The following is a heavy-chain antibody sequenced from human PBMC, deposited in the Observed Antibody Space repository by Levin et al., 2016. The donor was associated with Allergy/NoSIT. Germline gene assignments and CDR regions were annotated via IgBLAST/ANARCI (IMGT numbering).Heavy chain of an antibody. J-gene: IGHJ4*02. D-gene: IGHD6-13*01. V-gene: IGHV3-66*04. CDR3: ARHLGHSSSWYSAFDY. CDR2: IYSGGST. Sequence: GGSLRLSCAASGFTVSSNYMSWVRQAPGKGLEWVSVIYSGGSTYYADSVKGRFTISRDNSKNTLYLQMNSLRVDDTAVYYCARHLGHSSSWYSAFDYWGQGTLVTVSS. CDR1: GFTVSSNY.